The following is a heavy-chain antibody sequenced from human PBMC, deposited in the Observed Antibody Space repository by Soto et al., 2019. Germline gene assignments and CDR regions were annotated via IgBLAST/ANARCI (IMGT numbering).Heavy chain of an antibody. D-gene: IGHD3-3*01. CDR1: GFTFSSYA. CDR2: ISGSGGST. Sequence: GGSLRLSCAASGFTFSSYAMSWVRQAPGKGLEWVSAISGSGGSTYYADSVKGRFTISRDNSKNTLYLQMNSLRAEDTAVYYCAKDGLEGSPSDYYYYYGMDVWGQGTTVTVSS. V-gene: IGHV3-23*01. J-gene: IGHJ6*02. CDR3: AKDGLEGSPSDYYYYYGMDV.